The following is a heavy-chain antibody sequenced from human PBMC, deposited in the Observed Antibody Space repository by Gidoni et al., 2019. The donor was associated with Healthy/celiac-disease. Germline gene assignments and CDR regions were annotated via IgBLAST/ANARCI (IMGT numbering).Heavy chain of an antibody. CDR3: ARAGYSYGQPEYYFDY. CDR1: GGTFSSYA. J-gene: IGHJ4*02. V-gene: IGHV1-69*01. CDR2: IIPIFGTA. D-gene: IGHD5-18*01. Sequence: QVQLVQSGAEVNKPGSSVKVSCKASGGTFSSYAISWVRQAPGQGLEWMGGIIPIFGTANYAQKFQGRVTITADESTSTDYMELSSLRSEDTAVYYCARAGYSYGQPEYYFDYWGQGTLVTVSS.